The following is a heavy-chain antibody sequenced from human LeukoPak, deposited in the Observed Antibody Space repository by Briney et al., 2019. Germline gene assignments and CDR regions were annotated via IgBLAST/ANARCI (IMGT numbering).Heavy chain of an antibody. CDR3: ASSHDSSGND. J-gene: IGHJ4*02. D-gene: IGHD3-22*01. Sequence: GGSLRLSCAASGFSFSSYWMAWVRQAPGKGLEWVANIKYDGSLKFYGGSVKGRFTISRDNTKNSLYLEMNSLRVDDTALYFCASSHDSSGNDWGQGTMVTVCS. CDR1: GFSFSSYW. V-gene: IGHV3-7*01. CDR2: IKYDGSLK.